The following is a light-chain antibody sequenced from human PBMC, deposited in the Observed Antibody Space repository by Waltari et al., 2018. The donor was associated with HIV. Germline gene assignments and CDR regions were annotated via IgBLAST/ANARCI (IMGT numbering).Light chain of an antibody. CDR3: QQYDNWLGT. CDR2: DAS. Sequence: ETAMTQSPVTLSVSPGESVTLSCRASQTVNSNLAWYQQKLGQAPRLLFYDASTRATGTPARFSGSGSGTEFTLTVTSLQPEDFAVYYCQQYDNWLGTFGPGTKV. V-gene: IGKV3D-15*01. CDR1: QTVNSN. J-gene: IGKJ3*01.